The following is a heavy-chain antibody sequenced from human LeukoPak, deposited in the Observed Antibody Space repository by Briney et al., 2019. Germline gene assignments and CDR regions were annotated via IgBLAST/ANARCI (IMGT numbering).Heavy chain of an antibody. D-gene: IGHD1-7*01. V-gene: IGHV3-21*01. CDR1: GFTFSSPG. CDR2: SSGDSASK. J-gene: IGHJ3*02. Sequence: GGSLRLSCAASGFTFSSPGMNWVRQAPGKGLEWVSSSSGDSASKFYADSVRGRFTISRDNAKNSLYLQMNSLRAEDTAVYYCAKYQTGTWTSYDSSDIWGQGTLVTVSS. CDR3: AKYQTGTWTSYDSSDI.